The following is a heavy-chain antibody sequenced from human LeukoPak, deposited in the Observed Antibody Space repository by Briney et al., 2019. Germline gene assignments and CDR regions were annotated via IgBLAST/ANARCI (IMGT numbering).Heavy chain of an antibody. CDR3: ATKEGGSDWYDFDY. CDR1: GYTLTELS. D-gene: IGHD6-19*01. CDR2: FHPEDGET. J-gene: IGHJ4*02. Sequence: ASVKVSCKVSGYTLTELSMHWVRQAPGKGLEWMGGFHPEDGETIYAQEFQGRVTLTEDTSTDTAYMELSSLRSEDTAVYYCATKEGGSDWYDFDYWGQGTLVTVSS. V-gene: IGHV1-24*01.